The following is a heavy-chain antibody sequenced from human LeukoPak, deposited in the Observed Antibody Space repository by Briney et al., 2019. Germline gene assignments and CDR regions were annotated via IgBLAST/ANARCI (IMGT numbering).Heavy chain of an antibody. J-gene: IGHJ4*02. V-gene: IGHV4-59*02. CDR3: ARGSIAAPGDFDY. CDR1: GASVRSYY. D-gene: IGHD6-13*01. CDR2: VYYSGRT. Sequence: PSETLSLTCTVSGASVRSYYWNWIRQPPGKTLEWIGYVYYSGRTSYNPSLTLKSRLTISIDTSKNQFSLKLTSPTAADTAVYYCARGSIAAPGDFDYWGQGTLVTVSS.